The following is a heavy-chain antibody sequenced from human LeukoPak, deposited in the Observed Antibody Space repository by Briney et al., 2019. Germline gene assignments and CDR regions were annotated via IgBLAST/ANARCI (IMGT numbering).Heavy chain of an antibody. Sequence: GGSLRLSCAASGFTFDDYAMHWVRQAPGKGLEWVSGISWNSGSIGYADSVKGRFTISRDNSKNTLYLQMNSLRAEDTAVYYCAKGVAARPPGGYYYYYMDVWGKGTTVTVSS. CDR2: ISWNSGSI. CDR1: GFTFDDYA. V-gene: IGHV3-9*01. J-gene: IGHJ6*03. CDR3: AKGVAARPPGGYYYYYMDV. D-gene: IGHD6-6*01.